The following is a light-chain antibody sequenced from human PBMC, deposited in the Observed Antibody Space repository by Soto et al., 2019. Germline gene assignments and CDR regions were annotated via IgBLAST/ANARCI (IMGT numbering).Light chain of an antibody. V-gene: IGKV3-20*01. CDR3: QQYGNSPTWT. Sequence: EIVLTQSPGTLSLSPGERATLSCRASQSVSSSYLARYQRKPGQAPRLLIYGASSRATGIPDRFSGSGSGTDFTLTISRLEPEDFAVYYCQQYGNSPTWTFGQGTKVDIK. CDR1: QSVSSSY. CDR2: GAS. J-gene: IGKJ1*01.